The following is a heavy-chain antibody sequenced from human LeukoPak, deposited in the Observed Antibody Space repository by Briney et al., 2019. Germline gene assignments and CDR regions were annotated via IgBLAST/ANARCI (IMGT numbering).Heavy chain of an antibody. D-gene: IGHD6-6*01. CDR3: ARDSTQRYSSSSNRFDP. CDR2: INPSGGST. J-gene: IGHJ5*02. V-gene: IGHV1-46*01. CDR1: GYTFTSYY. Sequence: AASVKVSCKASGYTFTSYYMHWVRQAPGQGLEWMGIINPSGGSTSCAQKFQGRVTMTRDTSTSTVYMEMRSLRAEDTAVYYFARDSTQRYSSSSNRFDPWGQGTLVTVSS.